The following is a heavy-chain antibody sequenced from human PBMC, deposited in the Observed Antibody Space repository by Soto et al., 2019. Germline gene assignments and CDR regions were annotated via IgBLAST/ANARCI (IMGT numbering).Heavy chain of an antibody. CDR2: INPSGGST. J-gene: IGHJ4*02. CDR1: GDTFTRYY. D-gene: IGHD1-26*01. CDR3: AGGANSGSYTLDY. V-gene: IGHV1-46*01. Sequence: QVQLVQSGAEVKKPGASVRVSCKASGDTFTRYYMHWVRQAPGQGPEWMAIINPSGGSTSYAEKFQGRVTMSRDTCTRTVYMELSSLRSEETAVYYCAGGANSGSYTLDYWGQGTLVTVSS.